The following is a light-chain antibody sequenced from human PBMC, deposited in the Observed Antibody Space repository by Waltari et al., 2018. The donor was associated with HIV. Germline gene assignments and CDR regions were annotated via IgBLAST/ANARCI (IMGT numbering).Light chain of an antibody. CDR1: SPNTGSNY. J-gene: IGLJ1*01. Sequence: QSVLTQPPSASGTPGQRVTISCPGSSPNTGSNYVSWYQQLPGTAPKLLIYRNNQRPSGVPDRFSGSKSGTSASLAISGVRSEDEADYYCAAWDDSLLYVFGTGTKVTVL. CDR3: AAWDDSLLYV. V-gene: IGLV1-47*01. CDR2: RNN.